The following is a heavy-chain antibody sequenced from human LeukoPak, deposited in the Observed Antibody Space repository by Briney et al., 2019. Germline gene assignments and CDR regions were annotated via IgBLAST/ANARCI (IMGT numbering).Heavy chain of an antibody. D-gene: IGHD4-23*01. CDR3: ARDLSATVVSTYYFDY. Sequence: PGGSLRLSCAASGFTFSSYGMHWVRQAPGKGLEWVAVIWYDGSNKYYADSVKSRFTISRDNSKNTLYLQMNSLRAEDTAVYYCARDLSATVVSTYYFDYWGQGTLVTVSS. CDR1: GFTFSSYG. J-gene: IGHJ4*02. CDR2: IWYDGSNK. V-gene: IGHV3-33*01.